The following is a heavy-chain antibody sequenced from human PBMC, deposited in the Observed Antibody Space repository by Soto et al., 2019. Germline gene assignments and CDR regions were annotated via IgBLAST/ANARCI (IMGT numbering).Heavy chain of an antibody. Sequence: SETLSLTCTVSGGSISSGGYYWSWIRQHPGKGLEWIGYIYYSGSTYYNPSLKSRVTISVDTSKNQFSLKLSSVTAADTAVYYCARVRSYDSSGYQYYFDYWGQGTLVTISS. D-gene: IGHD3-22*01. CDR3: ARVRSYDSSGYQYYFDY. V-gene: IGHV4-31*03. J-gene: IGHJ4*02. CDR1: GGSISSGGYY. CDR2: IYYSGST.